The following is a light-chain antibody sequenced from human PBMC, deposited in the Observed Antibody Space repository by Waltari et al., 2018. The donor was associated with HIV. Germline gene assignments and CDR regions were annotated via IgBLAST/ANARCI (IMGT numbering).Light chain of an antibody. J-gene: IGLJ2*01. CDR2: EVT. CDR1: NGDISDYNY. V-gene: IGLV2-8*01. Sequence: QSALTQSPSASGSPGQSVNISCTGANGDISDYNYVSWYQQHSDRPPKLIIFEVTKRPSGVPDCFSGSKSGNMASLFVSGLQPEDEATYFCSSFAGTHKLFGGGTKLTVL. CDR3: SSFAGTHKL.